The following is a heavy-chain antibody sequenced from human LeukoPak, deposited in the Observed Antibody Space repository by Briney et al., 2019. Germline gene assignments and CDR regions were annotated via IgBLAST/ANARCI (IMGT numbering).Heavy chain of an antibody. D-gene: IGHD2-21*02. CDR2: ISGSGGST. Sequence: PGGSLRHSCAASGFTFSSYAMSWVRQAPGKGLEWVSAISGSGGSTYYADSVKGRFTISRDNSKNTLYLQMNSLRAEDTAVYYCAKVQVVTPGWDYWGQGTLVTVSS. V-gene: IGHV3-23*01. J-gene: IGHJ4*02. CDR3: AKVQVVTPGWDY. CDR1: GFTFSSYA.